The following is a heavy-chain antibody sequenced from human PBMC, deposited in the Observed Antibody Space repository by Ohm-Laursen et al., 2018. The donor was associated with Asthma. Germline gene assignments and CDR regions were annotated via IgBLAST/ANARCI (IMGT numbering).Heavy chain of an antibody. CDR3: AKDLDIGTFDY. V-gene: IGHV3-64*02. CDR2: ISSNGGST. D-gene: IGHD5-12*01. CDR1: GFTFSSYA. Sequence: SLRLSCAAPGFTFSSYAMHWVRQAPGKGLEYVSAISSNGGSTYYADSVKGRFTISRDNSKNTLYLQMNSLRAEDTAVYYCAKDLDIGTFDYWGQGTLVTVSS. J-gene: IGHJ4*02.